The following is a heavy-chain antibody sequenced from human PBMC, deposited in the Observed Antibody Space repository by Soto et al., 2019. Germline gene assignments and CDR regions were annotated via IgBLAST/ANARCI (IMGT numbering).Heavy chain of an antibody. V-gene: IGHV4-38-2*01. Sequence: AETRSLTCAVPGYSISSGYYWGWIRPPPGKGLEWIGSIYHIGSTYYNPSLKSRVTISVDTSKNQFSLKLRSVTAADTAVYYCASTNTQGIAAAGTHTLPAYCDSWGKGNIVTVST. CDR2: IYHIGST. CDR3: ASTNTQGIAAAGTHTLPAYCDS. CDR1: GYSISSGYY. J-gene: IGHJ4*02. D-gene: IGHD6-13*01.